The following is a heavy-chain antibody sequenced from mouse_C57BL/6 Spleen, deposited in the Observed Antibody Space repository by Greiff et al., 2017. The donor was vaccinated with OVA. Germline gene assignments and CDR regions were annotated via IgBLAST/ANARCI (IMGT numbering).Heavy chain of an antibody. CDR1: GYTFTSYW. CDR3: ARSSYDYPMDD. CDR2: INPSSGYT. V-gene: IGHV1-7*01. J-gene: IGHJ4*01. Sequence: QVQLQQSGAELAKPGASVKLSCKASGYTFTSYWMHWVKQRPGQGLEWIGYINPSSGYTKYNQKFKDKATLTADKSSSTAYMQLSSLTYEDAAVYYCARSSYDYPMDDWGQGTSVTVSS. D-gene: IGHD2-4*01.